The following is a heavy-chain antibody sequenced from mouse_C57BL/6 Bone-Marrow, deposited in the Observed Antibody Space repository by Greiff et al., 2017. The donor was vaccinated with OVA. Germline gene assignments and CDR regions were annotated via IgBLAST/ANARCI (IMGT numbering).Heavy chain of an antibody. J-gene: IGHJ1*03. CDR1: GFTFSSYG. V-gene: IGHV5-6*02. CDR2: ISSGGSYT. CDR3: ASHYYGSSYGYFDV. Sequence: DVKLQESGGDLVKPGGSLKLSCAASGFTFSSYGMSWVRQTPDKRLEWVATISSGGSYTYYPDSVKGRFTISRDNAKNTLYLQMSSLKSEDTAMYYCASHYYGSSYGYFDVWGTGTTVTVSS. D-gene: IGHD1-1*01.